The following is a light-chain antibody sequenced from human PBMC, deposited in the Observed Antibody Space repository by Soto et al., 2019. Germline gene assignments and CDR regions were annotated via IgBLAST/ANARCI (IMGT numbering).Light chain of an antibody. CDR2: SNN. CDR1: SSNIGSNT. J-gene: IGLJ1*01. Sequence: SVLTQPPSASGTPGQRVTISCSGSSSNIGSNTVNWYQQLPGTAPKLLIYSNNQRPSGVPDRFSGSKSGTSASLAISGLQSEDEADYYCAAWDDSLNGRYVFGTGNKVTVL. CDR3: AAWDDSLNGRYV. V-gene: IGLV1-44*01.